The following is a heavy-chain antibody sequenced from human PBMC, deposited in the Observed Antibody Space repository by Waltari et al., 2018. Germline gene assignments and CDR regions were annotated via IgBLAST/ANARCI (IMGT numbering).Heavy chain of an antibody. CDR1: GGTFRSYA. CDR2: IIPILGIA. CDR3: ASHPNYYDSSGAILGQLDY. J-gene: IGHJ4*02. D-gene: IGHD3-22*01. Sequence: QVQLVQSGAEVKKPGSSVKVSCKASGGTFRSYAIRWVRQAPGQGLEWMGRIIPILGIANYAQKFQGRVTITADESTSTAYMELSSLRSEDTAVYYCASHPNYYDSSGAILGQLDYWGQGTLVTVSS. V-gene: IGHV1-69*04.